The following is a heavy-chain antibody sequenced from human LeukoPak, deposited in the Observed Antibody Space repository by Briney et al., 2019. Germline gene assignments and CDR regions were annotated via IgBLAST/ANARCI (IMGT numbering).Heavy chain of an antibody. V-gene: IGHV1-2*02. Sequence: ASVKVSCKASGYTFTSYDINWVRQATGQGLEWMGWMNPNSGGTNYAQKFEGRVTMTRDTSISTAYMELSRLRSDDTAVYYYAIRIAAAGSRDYWGQGTLVTVSS. J-gene: IGHJ4*02. D-gene: IGHD6-13*01. CDR3: AIRIAAAGSRDY. CDR1: GYTFTSYD. CDR2: MNPNSGGT.